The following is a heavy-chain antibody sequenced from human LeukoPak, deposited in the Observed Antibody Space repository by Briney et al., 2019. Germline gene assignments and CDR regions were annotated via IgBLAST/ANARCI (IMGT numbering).Heavy chain of an antibody. CDR3: ARALTMVRGVIIHNWFDP. J-gene: IGHJ5*02. CDR1: GYTFTSYD. Sequence: ASVTVSCKASGYTFTSYDINWVRQATGQGLEWMGWMNPNSGNTGYAQKFQGRVTMTRNTSISTAYMELSSLRSEDTAVYYCARALTMVRGVIIHNWFDPWGQGTLVTVSS. D-gene: IGHD3-10*01. V-gene: IGHV1-8*01. CDR2: MNPNSGNT.